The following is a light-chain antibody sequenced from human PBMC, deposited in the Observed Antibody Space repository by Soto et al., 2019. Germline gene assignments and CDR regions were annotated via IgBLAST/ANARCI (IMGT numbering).Light chain of an antibody. CDR3: QQRSNWPGT. J-gene: IGKJ3*01. Sequence: EIVLTQSPGTLSLSPGERATLSCRASQTISSSYLAWYQQKPGQAPRLLIYAASTRATDIPDRFSGSGSGTDFTLTISSLEPEDFAVYYCQQRSNWPGTFGPGTKVDIK. CDR2: AAS. V-gene: IGKV3D-20*02. CDR1: QTISSSY.